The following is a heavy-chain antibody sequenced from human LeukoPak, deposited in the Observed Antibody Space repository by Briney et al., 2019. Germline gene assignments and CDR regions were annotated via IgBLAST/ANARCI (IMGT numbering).Heavy chain of an antibody. CDR1: GGSISSYY. V-gene: IGHV4-4*07. CDR2: IYTSGST. J-gene: IGHJ4*02. D-gene: IGHD3-22*01. CDR3: ARNYYDSSGYYFDY. Sequence: SETLSLTCTVSGGSISSYYWSWIRQPAGKGLEWIGRIYTSGSTNYNPSLKSRVTMSVDTSKNQFSLQLSSVTAAETAVYYCARNYYDSSGYYFDYWGQGTLVTVSS.